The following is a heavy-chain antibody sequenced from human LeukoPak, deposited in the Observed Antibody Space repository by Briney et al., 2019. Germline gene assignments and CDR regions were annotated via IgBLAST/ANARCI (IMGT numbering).Heavy chain of an antibody. V-gene: IGHV4-39*01. Sequence: SETLSLTCTVSGGSISSSPYYWGWIRQPPGKGLEWIGSIYYSGSTYYNPPLKSRVTISVDTSKNQFSLKLSSVTAADTAVYCCAAHDYYGSGIDYWGQGTLVTVSS. CDR3: AAHDYYGSGIDY. D-gene: IGHD3-10*01. CDR1: GGSISSSPYY. CDR2: IYYSGST. J-gene: IGHJ4*02.